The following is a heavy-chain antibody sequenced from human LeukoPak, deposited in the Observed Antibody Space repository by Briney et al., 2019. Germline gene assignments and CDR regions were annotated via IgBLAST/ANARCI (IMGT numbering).Heavy chain of an antibody. CDR3: IRGLGGGSDY. Sequence: GGSLRLSCAASGFSFSGSSMHWVRHAPAKGLVWVSRINSDGSTTTYADSVQGRFTISRDNAKNTLYLQMNSLRAEATAVYYCIRGLGGGSDYWGLGTLVTVTS. J-gene: IGHJ4*02. CDR1: GFSFSGSS. CDR2: INSDGSTT. D-gene: IGHD4-23*01. V-gene: IGHV3-74*03.